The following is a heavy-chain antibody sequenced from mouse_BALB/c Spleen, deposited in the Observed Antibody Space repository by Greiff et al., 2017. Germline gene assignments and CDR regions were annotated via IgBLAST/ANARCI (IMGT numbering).Heavy chain of an antibody. CDR3: ARQIYYGLDY. V-gene: IGHV5-6*02. D-gene: IGHD2-1*01. Sequence: DVMLVESGGDLVKPGGSLKLSCAASGFTFSSYGMSWVRQTPDKRLEWVATISSGGSYTYYPDSVKGRFTISRDNAKNTLYLQMSSLKSEDTAMYYCARQIYYGLDYWGQGTTLTVSS. CDR2: ISSGGSYT. CDR1: GFTFSSYG. J-gene: IGHJ2*01.